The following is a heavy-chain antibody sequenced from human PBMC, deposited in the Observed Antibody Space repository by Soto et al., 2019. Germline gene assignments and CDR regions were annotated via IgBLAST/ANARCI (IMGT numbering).Heavy chain of an antibody. Sequence: GGSLRLSCAASGFTFSNYGMHWVRQAPGRGLEWVALISDDERILYADSVKGRFTVSRDNSKSTQYLQMNSLRPDDTAVYYCAKDRMDTWSFDYWGQGT. D-gene: IGHD2-8*01. CDR3: AKDRMDTWSFDY. V-gene: IGHV3-30*18. J-gene: IGHJ4*02. CDR1: GFTFSNYG. CDR2: ISDDERI.